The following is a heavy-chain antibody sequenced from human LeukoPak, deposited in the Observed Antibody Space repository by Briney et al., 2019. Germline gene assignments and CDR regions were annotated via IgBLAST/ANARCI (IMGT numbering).Heavy chain of an antibody. D-gene: IGHD3-22*01. Sequence: PSETLSLTCTVSGGSISSYYWSWIRQPAGKGLEWIGRIYTSGSTNYNPSLKSRVTISVDTSKNQFSLKLSSVTAADTAVYYCARDQGWYYDSSWVFDYWGQGTLVTVSS. CDR1: GGSISSYY. CDR3: ARDQGWYYDSSWVFDY. CDR2: IYTSGST. J-gene: IGHJ4*02. V-gene: IGHV4-4*07.